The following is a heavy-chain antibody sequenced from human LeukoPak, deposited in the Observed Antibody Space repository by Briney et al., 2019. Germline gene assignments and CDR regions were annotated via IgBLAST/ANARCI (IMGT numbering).Heavy chain of an antibody. CDR3: ARAPTVTFFDY. D-gene: IGHD4-17*01. V-gene: IGHV4-34*01. J-gene: IGHJ4*02. CDR1: GFTFGDYV. Sequence: GSLRLSCTASGFTFGDYVMSWVRQPPGKGLEWIGEIYHSGSTNYNPSLKSRVTISVDKSKNQFSLKLSSVTAADTAVYYCARAPTVTFFDYWGQGTLVTVSS. CDR2: IYHSGST.